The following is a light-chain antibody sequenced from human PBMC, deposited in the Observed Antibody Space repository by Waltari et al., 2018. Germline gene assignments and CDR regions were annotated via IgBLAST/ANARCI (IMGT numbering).Light chain of an antibody. Sequence: SSELSQPPSISVSPGQTASIICSVDKLGDAYTSWYQQKPGQSPLLIIYQDTKRPSGIPERFSGSNSGNTATLTISGTQPLDEADYYCQAWNTFILFGGGTKLTVL. CDR1: KLGDAY. CDR2: QDT. V-gene: IGLV3-1*01. J-gene: IGLJ2*01. CDR3: QAWNTFIL.